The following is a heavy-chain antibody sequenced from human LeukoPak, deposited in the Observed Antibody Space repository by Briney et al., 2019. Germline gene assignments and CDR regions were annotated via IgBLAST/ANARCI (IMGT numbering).Heavy chain of an antibody. J-gene: IGHJ4*02. Sequence: GGSLRLSCAASGFTFSSCSMNWVRQAPGKGLEWVSSISSSSRYIYYADSVKGRFTIPRDNAKNSLYLQMNSLRAEDTAVYYCARDLGYYGSGREDESDRDYWGQGTLVTVSS. V-gene: IGHV3-21*01. D-gene: IGHD3-10*01. CDR3: ARDLGYYGSGREDESDRDY. CDR1: GFTFSSCS. CDR2: ISSSSRYI.